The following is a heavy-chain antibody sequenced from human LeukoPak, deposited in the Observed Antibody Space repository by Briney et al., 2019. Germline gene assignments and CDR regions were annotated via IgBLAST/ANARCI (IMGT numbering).Heavy chain of an antibody. CDR2: IKQDGSEK. CDR1: GFTFSSYW. CDR3: AIQRVDTAMVYYYYYYGMDV. V-gene: IGHV3-7*01. J-gene: IGHJ6*02. D-gene: IGHD5-18*01. Sequence: GGSLRLSCAASGFTFSSYWMSWVRQAPGKGLEWVANIKQDGSEKYYVDSVKGRFTISIDNAKNSLYLQMNSLRAEDTAVYYCAIQRVDTAMVYYYYYYGMDVWGQGTTVTVSS.